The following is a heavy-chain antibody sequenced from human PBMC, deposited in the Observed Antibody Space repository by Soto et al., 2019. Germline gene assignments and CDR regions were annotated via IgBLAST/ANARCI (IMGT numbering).Heavy chain of an antibody. CDR1: GFTFSSYG. J-gene: IGHJ6*03. CDR3: AKQAPFYYYYYMDV. CDR2: ISYDGSNK. Sequence: GGSLRLSCAASGFTFSSYGMHRVRQAPGKGLEWVAVISYDGSNKYYADSVKGRFTISRDNSKNTLYLQMNSLRAEDTAVYYWAKQAPFYYYYYMDVWGKGTTVTVSS. V-gene: IGHV3-30*18.